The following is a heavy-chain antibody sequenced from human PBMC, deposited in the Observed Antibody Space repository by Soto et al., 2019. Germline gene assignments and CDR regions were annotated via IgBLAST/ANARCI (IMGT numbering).Heavy chain of an antibody. V-gene: IGHV3-11*01. J-gene: IGHJ4*02. CDR3: AKSPPYYYDSSGYLGGQPSNY. CDR2: SSSSGSTI. Sequence: QVQLVESGGGLVKPGGSLRLSCAASGFTFSDYYMSWIRQDPGKGLEWVSYSSSSGSTIYYADSVKGRFTISRDNAKNSLYLQMNSLRAEDTAVYYCAKSPPYYYDSSGYLGGQPSNYWGQGTLVTVSS. D-gene: IGHD3-22*01. CDR1: GFTFSDYY.